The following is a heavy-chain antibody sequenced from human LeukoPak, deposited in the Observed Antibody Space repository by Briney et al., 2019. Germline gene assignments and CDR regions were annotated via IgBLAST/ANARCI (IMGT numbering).Heavy chain of an antibody. CDR1: GGSISSSSYY. D-gene: IGHD5-18*01. CDR2: IYYSGST. CDR3: ARPSGYSYGLAGWFDP. V-gene: IGHV4-39*07. Sequence: PSETLSLTCTVSGGSISSSSYYWGWIRQPPGKGLEWIGSIYYSGSTYYDPSLKSRVTISVDTSKNQSSLKLSSVTAADTAVYYCARPSGYSYGLAGWFDPWGQGTLVTVSS. J-gene: IGHJ5*02.